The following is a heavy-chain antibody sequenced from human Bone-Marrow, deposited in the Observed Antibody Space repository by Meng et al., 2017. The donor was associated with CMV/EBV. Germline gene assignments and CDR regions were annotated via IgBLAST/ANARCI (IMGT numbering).Heavy chain of an antibody. CDR2: INPNSGGT. CDR3: ARSLFIVVVPAGWFDP. CDR1: GSTFTSYG. J-gene: IGHJ5*02. V-gene: IGHV1-18*01. Sequence: ASVKVSCQASGSTFTSYGISWVRQAPGQGLEWMGWINPNSGGTNYAQKFQGRVTMTTDTSTSTAYMELSSLRPEDTAVYYCARSLFIVVVPAGWFDPWGQGTLVTVSS. D-gene: IGHD2-2*01.